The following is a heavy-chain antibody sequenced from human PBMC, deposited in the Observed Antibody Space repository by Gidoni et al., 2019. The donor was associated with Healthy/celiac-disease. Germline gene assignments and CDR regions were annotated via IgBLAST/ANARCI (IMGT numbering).Heavy chain of an antibody. J-gene: IGHJ2*01. CDR2: MNSNSDNT. CDR1: GYTFTSYD. Sequence: QVQLVQSGAEVKKPGASVKVSCKASGYTFTSYDINWVRQATGQGLEWMGWMNSNSDNTGYAQKLQGRVTMTRNTSINTAYMELSSLRSEDTAVYYCARGGGSDTGAWYFDLWGRGTLVTVSS. V-gene: IGHV1-8*01. CDR3: ARGGGSDTGAWYFDL. D-gene: IGHD5-18*01.